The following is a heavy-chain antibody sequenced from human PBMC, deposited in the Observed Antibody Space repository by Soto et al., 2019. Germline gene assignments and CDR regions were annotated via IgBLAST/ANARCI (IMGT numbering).Heavy chain of an antibody. CDR3: ARYGSGYSRNPYYSYGMDV. V-gene: IGHV3-33*01. Sequence: QVQLVESGGGVVQPGRSLRLSCAASGFTFSRYGMHWVRQAPGKGLEWVAVVWYDGSNEYRADSVRGRFTISRDNSKNTLYLPMNSLRAEDTAVYYCARYGSGYSRNPYYSYGMDVWGQGTTVTVSS. CDR2: VWYDGSNE. CDR1: GFTFSRYG. D-gene: IGHD5-12*01. J-gene: IGHJ6*02.